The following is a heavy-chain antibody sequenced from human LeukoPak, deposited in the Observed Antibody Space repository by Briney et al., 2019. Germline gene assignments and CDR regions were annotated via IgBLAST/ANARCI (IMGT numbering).Heavy chain of an antibody. V-gene: IGHV4-34*01. J-gene: IGHJ4*02. Sequence: SETLSLTCAVHGGSFSGYYWSWLRQPPGKGLEWIGEINHSGSTNYNPSLKSRVTISVDTSKNQFSLKLSSVTAADTAVYYCARATYYYDSSGYYRSYYFDYWGQGTLVTVSS. CDR3: ARATYYYDSSGYYRSYYFDY. CDR1: GGSFSGYY. D-gene: IGHD3-22*01. CDR2: INHSGST.